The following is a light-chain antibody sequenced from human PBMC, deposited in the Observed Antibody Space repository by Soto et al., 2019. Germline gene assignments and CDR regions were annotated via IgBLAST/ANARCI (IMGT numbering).Light chain of an antibody. V-gene: IGKV1-9*01. J-gene: IGKJ5*01. Sequence: IQLTQSPSSLSASVGDSVTITGRASQGISSFLAWYQQKPGKAPKLLIYAASTLQSGVPSRFSGSGSGTDFTLTISSLQPEDFATYFCQQLNSYPITFGQGTRLEIK. CDR2: AAS. CDR3: QQLNSYPIT. CDR1: QGISSF.